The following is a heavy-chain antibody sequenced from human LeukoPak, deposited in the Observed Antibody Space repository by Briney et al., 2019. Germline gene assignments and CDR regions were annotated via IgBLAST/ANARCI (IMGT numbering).Heavy chain of an antibody. J-gene: IGHJ4*02. CDR3: ARGHSSVVTAIPYYFDY. CDR2: IIHSGSS. V-gene: IGHV4-34*01. CDR1: GGSFSGYY. D-gene: IGHD2-21*02. Sequence: KPSETLSLTCAVYGGSFSGYYWSWIRQPPGKGLEWIGEIIHSGSSNYNPSLKSRVTISVDTSKNQVSLKLSSVTAADTAVYYCARGHSSVVTAIPYYFDYWGQGTLVTVSS.